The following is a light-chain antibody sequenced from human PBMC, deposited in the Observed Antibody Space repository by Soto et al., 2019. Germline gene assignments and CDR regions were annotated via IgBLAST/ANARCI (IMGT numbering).Light chain of an antibody. CDR1: QSVLYSSNNKNY. V-gene: IGKV4-1*01. J-gene: IGKJ1*01. CDR3: QQYTGPLT. Sequence: DIVLTQSPDSLAVSLGERATINCKSSQSVLYSSNNKNYLAWYQQKPGQPPKLLIYWASTRESGVPDRFSGIVSGTDFTLTISSLQDEDVEVYYCQQYTGPLTFGQGTKVEIK. CDR2: WAS.